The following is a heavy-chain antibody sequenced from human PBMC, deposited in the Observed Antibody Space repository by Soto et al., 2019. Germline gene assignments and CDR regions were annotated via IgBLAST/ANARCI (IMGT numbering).Heavy chain of an antibody. CDR3: ARELGESYYYYGMDV. CDR1: GYTFTNYG. V-gene: IGHV1-46*03. CDR2: INPSGGST. J-gene: IGHJ6*02. Sequence: ASVKVSCKASGYTFTNYGISWVRQAPGQGLEWMGIINPSGGSTSYAQKFQGRVTMTRDTSTSTVYMELSSLRSEDTAVYYCARELGESYYYYGMDVWGQGTTVTVSS. D-gene: IGHD3-10*01.